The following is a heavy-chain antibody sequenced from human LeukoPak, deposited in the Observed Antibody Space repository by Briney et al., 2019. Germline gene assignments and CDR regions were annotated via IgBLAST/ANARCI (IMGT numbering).Heavy chain of an antibody. D-gene: IGHD1-26*01. J-gene: IGHJ4*02. Sequence: GGSLRLSCAASGFTFSSYAMSWVRQAPGKGLEWVSTISGSGGSTYYADSVKGRFTISRDNSKNTLYLQMNSLRAEDTAVYHCAKDRNGGAKGWFDYWGQGTLVTVSS. CDR3: AKDRNGGAKGWFDY. V-gene: IGHV3-23*01. CDR2: ISGSGGST. CDR1: GFTFSSYA.